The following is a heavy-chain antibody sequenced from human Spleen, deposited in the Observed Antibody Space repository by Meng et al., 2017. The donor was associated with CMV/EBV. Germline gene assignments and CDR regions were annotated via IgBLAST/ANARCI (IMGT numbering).Heavy chain of an antibody. CDR2: IYWDDDK. Sequence: QITLKESGPTLVKPXXTLTRTCTFXGFSLSTSGVGVGWIRQPPGKALEWLALIYWDDDKRYSPSLKSRLTITKDTSKNQVVLTMTNMDPVDTATYYCAHCYDYVWGSYRPYYFDYWGQGTLVTVSS. D-gene: IGHD3-16*02. J-gene: IGHJ4*02. CDR1: GFSLSTSGVG. V-gene: IGHV2-5*02. CDR3: AHCYDYVWGSYRPYYFDY.